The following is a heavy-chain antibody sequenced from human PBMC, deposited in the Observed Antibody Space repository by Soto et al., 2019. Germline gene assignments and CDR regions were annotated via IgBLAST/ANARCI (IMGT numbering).Heavy chain of an antibody. J-gene: IGHJ6*02. CDR3: ARAVGIAAAGKLKWGYGMDV. CDR2: INHSGST. D-gene: IGHD6-13*01. Sequence: SETLSLTCAVYGGSFSGYYWSWIRQPPGKGLEWIGEINHSGSTNYNPSLKSRVTISVDTSKNQFSLKLSSVTAADTAVYYCARAVGIAAAGKLKWGYGMDVWGQGTTVPVCS. V-gene: IGHV4-34*01. CDR1: GGSFSGYY.